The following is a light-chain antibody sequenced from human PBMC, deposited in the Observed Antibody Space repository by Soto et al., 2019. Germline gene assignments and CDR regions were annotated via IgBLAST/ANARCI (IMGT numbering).Light chain of an antibody. Sequence: DIQMTQSPSSLSASLGDRVTITCQASQDIRYYLNWYQQKPGSAPKLLIYGASTLESGVPSRFSGSGSGTDFTLTVSSLQVEDFATYYCQQTDTIPRTFGQGTKVDIK. CDR2: GAS. J-gene: IGKJ1*01. CDR1: QDIRYY. CDR3: QQTDTIPRT. V-gene: IGKV1-39*01.